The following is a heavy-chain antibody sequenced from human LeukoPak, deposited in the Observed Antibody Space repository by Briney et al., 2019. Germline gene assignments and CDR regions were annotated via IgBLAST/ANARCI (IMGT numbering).Heavy chain of an antibody. CDR3: ARDKSSGALGY. Sequence: PGGSLRLSCAASGFIFSTYNMNWVRQSPGKGLEWISSVSSSSSYIYYIDSVKGRFTISRDNAKNSLYLKMNSLRAEDTAVYYCARDKSSGALGYWGQGTLVTVSS. D-gene: IGHD3-22*01. CDR2: VSSSSSYI. CDR1: GFIFSTYN. J-gene: IGHJ4*02. V-gene: IGHV3-21*01.